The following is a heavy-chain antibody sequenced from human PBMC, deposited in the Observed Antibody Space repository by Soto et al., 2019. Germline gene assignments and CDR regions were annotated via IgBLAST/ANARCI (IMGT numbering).Heavy chain of an antibody. V-gene: IGHV1-69*08. J-gene: IGHJ6*03. CDR1: GGTFSSYT. Sequence: QVQLVQSGAEVKKPGSSVKVSCKASGGTFSSYTISWVRQAPGQGLEWMGRIIPILGIANCAQKFQGRVTITADKSTSTAYMELSSLRSEDTAVYYCARDRDYYYYYMDVWGKGTTVTVSS. CDR2: IIPILGIA. CDR3: ARDRDYYYYYMDV.